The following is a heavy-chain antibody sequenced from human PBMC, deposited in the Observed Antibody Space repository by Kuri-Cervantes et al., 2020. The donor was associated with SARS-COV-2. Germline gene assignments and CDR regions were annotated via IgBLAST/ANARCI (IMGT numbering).Heavy chain of an antibody. D-gene: IGHD1-7*01. J-gene: IGHJ4*02. CDR1: GYTFTSYG. CDR3: ARAPSKNPSNWNLDD. V-gene: IGHV1-18*01. CDR2: ISAYNGNT. Sequence: ASVKISCKASGYTFTSYGISWVRQAPGQGLEWMGWISAYNGNTNYAQKLQGRVTMTTDTSTSTAYMELRSLRSDDTAVYYCARAPSKNPSNWNLDDGGQGTLVTVSS.